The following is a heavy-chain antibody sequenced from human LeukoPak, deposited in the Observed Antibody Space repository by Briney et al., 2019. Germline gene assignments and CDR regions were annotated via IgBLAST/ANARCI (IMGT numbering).Heavy chain of an antibody. CDR1: GGSISSSSYY. D-gene: IGHD3-22*01. Sequence: SETLSLTCTVSGGSISSSSYYWGWIRQPPGKGLEWIGSIYYSGSTYYNPSLKSRVTISVDTSKNQFSLKLSSVTAADTAVYYCATGYDSSGRPQGRNPNWFDPWGQGTLVTVSS. CDR3: ATGYDSSGRPQGRNPNWFDP. CDR2: IYYSGST. V-gene: IGHV4-39*07. J-gene: IGHJ5*02.